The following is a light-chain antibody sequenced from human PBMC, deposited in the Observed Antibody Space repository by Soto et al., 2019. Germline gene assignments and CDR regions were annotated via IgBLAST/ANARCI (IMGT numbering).Light chain of an antibody. CDR2: EVS. CDR3: SSYTSISSLGI. CDR1: GSDVGSYKY. J-gene: IGLJ1*01. Sequence: QSMLTQPASVSGSLGQSITISCTGTGSDVGSYKYVSWYQQHPGKAPKLIIFEVSNRPSGVSDRFSGSKSGNTASLTISGLQAEDEADYFCSSYTSISSLGIFGTGTKLTVL. V-gene: IGLV2-14*01.